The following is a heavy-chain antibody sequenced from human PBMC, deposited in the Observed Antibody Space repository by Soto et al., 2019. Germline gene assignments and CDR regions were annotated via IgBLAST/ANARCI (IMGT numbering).Heavy chain of an antibody. V-gene: IGHV1-18*01. J-gene: IGHJ5*02. D-gene: IGHD3-22*01. CDR2: ISAHSGDT. Sequence: QVHLVQSGAEVTKPGASVKVSCKASGYTFTNYGINWVRRAPGQGLEWMGWISAHSGDTKYARRFRDRVTMTTDTSTTPAYLELRSLTSDATAVYYGARTITMIFLDPAPWGQGTMVTVSS. CDR3: ARTITMIFLDPAP. CDR1: GYTFTNYG.